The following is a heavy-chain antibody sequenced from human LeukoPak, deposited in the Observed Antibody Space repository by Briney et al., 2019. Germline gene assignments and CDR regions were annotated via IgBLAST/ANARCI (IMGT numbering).Heavy chain of an antibody. D-gene: IGHD1-1*01. CDR1: GFTFRSHG. CDR2: IWYDGSNK. J-gene: IGHJ4*02. V-gene: IGHV3-30*02. Sequence: GGSLRLSCAASGFTFRSHGMHWVRQAPGKGLEWVAFIWYDGSNKYYTDSVKGRFTISRDNSKNTLYLQMNSLRAEDTAVYYCARDPLGTRPGFDYWGQGTLVTVSS. CDR3: ARDPLGTRPGFDY.